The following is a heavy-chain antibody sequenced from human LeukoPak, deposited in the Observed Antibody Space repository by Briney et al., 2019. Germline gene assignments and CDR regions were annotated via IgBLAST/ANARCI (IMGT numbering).Heavy chain of an antibody. Sequence: SETLSLTCAVSGYSISSGYYWGWIRQPPGKGLEWIGSIYHSGSTYYNPSLKSRVTVSVDTSKNQFSLKLSSVTAADTAVYYCARYGSGSLFDYWGQGTLVTASS. CDR2: IYHSGST. CDR3: ARYGSGSLFDY. D-gene: IGHD3-10*01. J-gene: IGHJ4*02. V-gene: IGHV4-38-2*01. CDR1: GYSISSGYY.